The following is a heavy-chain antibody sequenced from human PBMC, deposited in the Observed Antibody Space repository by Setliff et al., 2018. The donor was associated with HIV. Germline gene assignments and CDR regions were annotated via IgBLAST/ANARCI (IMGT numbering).Heavy chain of an antibody. V-gene: IGHV4-59*11. CDR3: ARGGYCTSTTCYPFDY. Sequence: SETLSLTCSVSGDSISSHYWSWIRQSPGKGLEWIGYIYNSGTTTYNPSLKSRVTISVHTSKNQFSLKLNSVTAADTALYYCARGGYCTSTTCYPFDYWGQGALVTVSS. J-gene: IGHJ4*02. CDR1: GDSISSHY. CDR2: IYNSGTT. D-gene: IGHD2-2*01.